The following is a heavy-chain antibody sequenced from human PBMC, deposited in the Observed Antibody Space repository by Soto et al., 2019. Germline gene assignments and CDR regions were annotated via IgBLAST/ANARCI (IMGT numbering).Heavy chain of an antibody. V-gene: IGHV3-21*01. Sequence: PGGSLRLSCAASGFTFSSYSMNWVRQAPGKGLEWVSSISSSSSYIYYADSVKGRFTISRDNAKNSLYLQMNSLRAEDTAVYYCARDTGGDWNDGPYYMDVWGKGTTVTVS. CDR3: ARDTGGDWNDGPYYMDV. CDR1: GFTFSSYS. J-gene: IGHJ6*03. D-gene: IGHD1-1*01. CDR2: ISSSSSYI.